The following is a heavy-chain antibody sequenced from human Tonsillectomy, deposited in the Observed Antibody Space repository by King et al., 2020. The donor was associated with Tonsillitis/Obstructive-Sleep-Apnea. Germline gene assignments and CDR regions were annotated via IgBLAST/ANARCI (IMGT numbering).Heavy chain of an antibody. CDR1: GGSISSNSYY. Sequence: QLQESGPGLVKPSETLSLTCGVSGGSISSNSYYWGWIRQPPGKGLEWIGSIYYSGITYYNPSLESRVAISVATSKNQFSLKLSSVTAAETAVYSCARQSRDSYRGDYYYFMDVWGKGTTVTVSS. CDR3: ARQSRDSYRGDYYYFMDV. J-gene: IGHJ6*03. CDR2: IYYSGIT. V-gene: IGHV4-39*01. D-gene: IGHD2-21*02.